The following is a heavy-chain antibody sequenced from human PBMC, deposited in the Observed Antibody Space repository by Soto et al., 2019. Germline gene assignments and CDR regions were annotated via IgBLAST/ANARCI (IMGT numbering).Heavy chain of an antibody. CDR1: GITFDEYA. J-gene: IGHJ6*04. CDR3: AKDKNRYGDSSSGV. CDR2: IRWNSGTV. Sequence: EVQLVESGGGLVQPGRSLRLSCVASGITFDEYAMHWVRQAPGKGLEWVSSIRWNSGTVGYADSVKGRFTISRDNAKNSLYLQMNSVRAEVTALYCCAKDKNRYGDSSSGVWGKGTKVTVSS. D-gene: IGHD4-17*01. V-gene: IGHV3-9*01.